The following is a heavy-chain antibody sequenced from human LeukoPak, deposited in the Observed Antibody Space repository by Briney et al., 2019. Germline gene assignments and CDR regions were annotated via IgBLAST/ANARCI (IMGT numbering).Heavy chain of an antibody. CDR3: ATWAPRGSSGSTGDGY. CDR2: FDPEDGET. V-gene: IGHV1-24*01. Sequence: GASVKVSCKVSGYTLTELSMHWVRQAPGKGLEWMGGFDPEDGETIYAQKFQGRVTMTEDTSTDTAYMELSSLRSEDTAVYYCATWAPRGSSGSTGDGYWGQGTLVTVSS. J-gene: IGHJ4*02. D-gene: IGHD3-22*01. CDR1: GYTLTELS.